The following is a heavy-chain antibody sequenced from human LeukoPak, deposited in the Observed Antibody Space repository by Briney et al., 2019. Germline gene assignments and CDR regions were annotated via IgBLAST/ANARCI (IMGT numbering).Heavy chain of an antibody. CDR1: GFTFSSYW. CDR3: ARDHVGTTSFWSGYYIWFDP. J-gene: IGHJ5*02. V-gene: IGHV3-21*01. D-gene: IGHD3-3*01. Sequence: GGSLRLSCAASGFTFSSYWMNWVRQAPGKGLEWVSSISSSSSYIYYADSVKGRFTISRDNAKNSLYLQMNSLRAEDTAVYYCARDHVGTTSFWSGYYIWFDPWGQGTLVTVSS. CDR2: ISSSSSYI.